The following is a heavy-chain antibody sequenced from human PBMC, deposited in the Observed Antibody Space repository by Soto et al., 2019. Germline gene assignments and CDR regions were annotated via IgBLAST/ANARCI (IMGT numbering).Heavy chain of an antibody. Sequence: QVQLVQSGAEVKKPGSSVKVSCKASGGTFSSYAISWVRQAPGQGLEWMGGIIPIFGTANYAQKLQGRVTMTTDTSTSTAYMELRSLRSDDTAVYYCGLGGGYSYGSEGYWGQGTLVTVSS. CDR2: IIPIFGTA. D-gene: IGHD5-18*01. CDR1: GGTFSSYA. CDR3: GLGGGYSYGSEGY. J-gene: IGHJ4*02. V-gene: IGHV1-69*06.